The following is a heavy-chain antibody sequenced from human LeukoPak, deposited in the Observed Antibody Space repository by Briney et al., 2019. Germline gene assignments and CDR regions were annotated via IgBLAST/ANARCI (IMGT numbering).Heavy chain of an antibody. D-gene: IGHD3-10*01. CDR1: GYTFTSYG. V-gene: IGHV1-18*01. CDR2: ISAYNGNT. Sequence: ASVKVSCKASGYTFTSYGISWVRQAPGQGLEWMGWISAYNGNTNYAQKLQGRVTMTTDTSTSTAYMELRSLRSDDTAVYYCARDLGYYYGSGSYSFDYWGQGTLVTVSS. J-gene: IGHJ4*02. CDR3: ARDLGYYYGSGSYSFDY.